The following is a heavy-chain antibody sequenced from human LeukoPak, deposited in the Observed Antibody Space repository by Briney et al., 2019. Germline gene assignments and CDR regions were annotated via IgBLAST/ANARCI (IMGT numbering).Heavy chain of an antibody. J-gene: IGHJ6*02. CDR1: GFMFTTYA. V-gene: IGHV3-23*01. CDR3: ARRKVGPTNYYYGVDV. CDR2: IGGDGGRT. Sequence: GGSLRLSCAASGFMFTTYAMSWVRQAPGKGLEWVSAIGGDGGRTYYADSVKGRFTISRDNSKDTAFLQMNSLRAEDTAVYYCARRKVGPTNYYYGVDVWGQGTTVTVSS. D-gene: IGHD1-26*01.